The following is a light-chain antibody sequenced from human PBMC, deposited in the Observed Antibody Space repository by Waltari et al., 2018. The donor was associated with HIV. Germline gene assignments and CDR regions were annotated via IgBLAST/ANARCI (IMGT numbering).Light chain of an antibody. CDR1: ELANQH. CDR2: RDS. J-gene: IGLJ2*01. CDR3: PATAPSGTPGA. V-gene: IGLV3-25*03. Sequence: SSDLTQAPSVSVSPGQTASISCSGHELANQHVHWYQEKAGQAPVLVISRDSERPLGNPRRFPGPKSGRPATFAIPWLLADDEADYYCPATAPSGTPGAFGGGTKLAVL.